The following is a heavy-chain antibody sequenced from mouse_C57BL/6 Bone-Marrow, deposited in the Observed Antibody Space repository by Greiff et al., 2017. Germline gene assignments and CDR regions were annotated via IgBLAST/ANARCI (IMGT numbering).Heavy chain of an antibody. J-gene: IGHJ2*01. V-gene: IGHV1-61*01. CDR3: ARGGLLYFDY. CDR1: GYTFTSYW. CDR2: IYPSDSET. D-gene: IGHD2-3*01. Sequence: QVQLQQPGAELVRPGSSVKLSCKASGYTFTSYWMDWVKQRPGQGLEWIGNIYPSDSETNYNQKFKDKATLTVEKSSSTAYMQLSSLTSEDSAVYYCARGGLLYFDYWGQGTTLTVSS.